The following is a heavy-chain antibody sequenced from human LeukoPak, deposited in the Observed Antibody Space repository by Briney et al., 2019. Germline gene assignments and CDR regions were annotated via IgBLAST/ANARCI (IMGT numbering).Heavy chain of an antibody. Sequence: SVKVSCKASGGTFSSYALSWVRQAPGQGLEWMGGIIPIFGTANYAQKFQGRVTITADGSTSTAYMELSSLRSEDTAVYYCAAVVPAVMGYFDYWGQGTLVTVSS. D-gene: IGHD2-2*01. V-gene: IGHV1-69*13. J-gene: IGHJ4*02. CDR1: GGTFSSYA. CDR3: AAVVPAVMGYFDY. CDR2: IIPIFGTA.